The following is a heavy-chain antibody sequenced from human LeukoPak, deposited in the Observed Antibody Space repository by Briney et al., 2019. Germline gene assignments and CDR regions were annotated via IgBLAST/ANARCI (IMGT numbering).Heavy chain of an antibody. Sequence: SVKVSCKASGGTFSSYAISWVRQAPGQGLEWMGGIIPIFGTANYAQKFQGRVTITADESTSTAYMELSSLRSEDTAVYYCARGDGYNYDWFDPWAREPWSPSPQ. CDR1: GGTFSSYA. CDR3: ARGDGYNYDWFDP. J-gene: IGHJ5*02. V-gene: IGHV1-69*13. CDR2: IIPIFGTA. D-gene: IGHD5-24*01.